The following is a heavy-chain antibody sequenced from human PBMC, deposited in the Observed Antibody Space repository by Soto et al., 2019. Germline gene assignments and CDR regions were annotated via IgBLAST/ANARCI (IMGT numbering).Heavy chain of an antibody. V-gene: IGHV3-33*01. D-gene: IGHD3-10*01. CDR3: ARVQGRWYGSGSYQGMDV. J-gene: IGHJ6*02. CDR1: GFTFSNYG. Sequence: QVQLVESGGGVVQPGRSLRLSCAASGFTFSNYGMYWVRQAPGKGLEWVAVIWYDGSNEYYADSVKGRFTISRDNSKNTXXLQMNSLRAEDTGVYYCARVQGRWYGSGSYQGMDVWGQGTTVTVSS. CDR2: IWYDGSNE.